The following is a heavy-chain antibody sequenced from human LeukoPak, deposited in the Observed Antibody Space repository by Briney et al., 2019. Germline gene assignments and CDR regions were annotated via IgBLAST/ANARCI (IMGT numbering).Heavy chain of an antibody. CDR3: SRRVAGFTAD. CDR2: ITSSGSTT. Sequence: PGGSLRLSCTASGFTFSSYEMKWVRQAPGKGLEWVSYITSSGSTTYYADSVKGRFTISRDNTKNTVYLQMNSLRAEDTAVYYCSRRVAGFTADWGQGTLVTVSS. V-gene: IGHV3-48*03. D-gene: IGHD6-19*01. J-gene: IGHJ4*02. CDR1: GFTFSSYE.